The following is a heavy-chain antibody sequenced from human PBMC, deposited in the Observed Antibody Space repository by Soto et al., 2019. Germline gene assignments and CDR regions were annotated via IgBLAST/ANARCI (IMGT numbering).Heavy chain of an antibody. D-gene: IGHD1-26*01. J-gene: IGHJ5*02. CDR2: ISSSGSTI. CDR1: GFTFSDYY. CDR3: ARDAVDSGSYCWFDP. V-gene: IGHV3-11*01. Sequence: GGSLRLSCAASGFTFSDYYMSWIRQAPGKGLEWVSYISSSGSTIYYADSVKGRFTISRDNAKNSLYLQMNSLRAEDTAVYYCARDAVDSGSYCWFDPWGQGTLVTVSS.